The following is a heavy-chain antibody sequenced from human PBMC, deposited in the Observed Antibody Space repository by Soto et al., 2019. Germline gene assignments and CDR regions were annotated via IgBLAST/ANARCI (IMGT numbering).Heavy chain of an antibody. CDR1: GFSFSNYE. CDR2: ISSGGSTV. J-gene: IGHJ4*02. Sequence: GGSLRLSCAASGFSFSNYEMNWVRQAPGKGLEWVAYISSGGSTVHYADSVRGRFAVSGDNARNSLYLQMNTLRVEDTALYYCARDRAAGGYWGQGTLVTVSS. D-gene: IGHD6-13*01. CDR3: ARDRAAGGY. V-gene: IGHV3-48*03.